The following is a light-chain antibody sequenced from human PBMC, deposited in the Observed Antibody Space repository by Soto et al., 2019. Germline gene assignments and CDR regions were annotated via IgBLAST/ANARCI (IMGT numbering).Light chain of an antibody. CDR1: QSVGSD. CDR2: GAS. J-gene: IGKJ1*01. Sequence: EIVMTQSPATLSVSPGERATLSCRASQSVGSDLAWYQQKPGQAPRLIIHGASSRATGVPDRITGSGSGTDFTLSISRLEPEDFAVYYCQQYGGSTRTFGQGTKVDIK. CDR3: QQYGGSTRT. V-gene: IGKV3-20*01.